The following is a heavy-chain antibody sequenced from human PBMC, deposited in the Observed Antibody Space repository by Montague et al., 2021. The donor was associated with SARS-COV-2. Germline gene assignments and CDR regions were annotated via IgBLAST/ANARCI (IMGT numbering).Heavy chain of an antibody. CDR3: VRRGISSSWSRDAFDI. V-gene: IGHV3-21*01. J-gene: IGHJ3*02. D-gene: IGHD6-13*01. CDR2: ISSSSSYI. CDR1: GFTFSSRS. Sequence: SLRLSCAASGFTFSSRSMMWVRQAPGKGLEWVSSISSSSSYIYYADSVKGRFTISRDNANNSLYLQMNSLRAEDTAVYFRVRRGISSSWSRDAFDIWGQGTMVTVSS.